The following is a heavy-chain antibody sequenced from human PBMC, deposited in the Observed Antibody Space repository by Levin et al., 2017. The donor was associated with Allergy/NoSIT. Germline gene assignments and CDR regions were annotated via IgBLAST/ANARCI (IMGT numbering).Heavy chain of an antibody. CDR1: GLTFSHYA. Sequence: GESLKISCGVSGLTFSHYAMSWVRQAPGKGLEWVSGIGGSGFPIDYADSVKGRFTISRDNSKNTLSLQIDSLRAEDTATYYCAKSRTYNSQSRYFFDSWGLGTLVTVSS. CDR3: AKSRTYNSQSRYFFDS. D-gene: IGHD3-10*01. V-gene: IGHV3-23*01. CDR2: IGGSGFPI. J-gene: IGHJ4*02.